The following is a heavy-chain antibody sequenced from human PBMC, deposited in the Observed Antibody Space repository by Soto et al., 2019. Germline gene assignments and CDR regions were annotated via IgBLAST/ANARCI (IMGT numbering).Heavy chain of an antibody. D-gene: IGHD2-2*01. CDR2: IYWDDDK. CDR3: AHSRWRSSTSKGSSLIRPPSLRLAYFDY. V-gene: IGHV2-5*02. CDR1: GFSLSTSGVG. J-gene: IGHJ4*02. Sequence: SGPTLVKPTQTLTLTCTFSGFSLSTSGVGVGWIRQPPGKALEWLALIYWDDDKRYSPSLKSRLTITKDTSKNQVVLTTTHMDPVDTATYYCAHSRWRSSTSKGSSLIRPPSLRLAYFDYWGQGTLVTVSS.